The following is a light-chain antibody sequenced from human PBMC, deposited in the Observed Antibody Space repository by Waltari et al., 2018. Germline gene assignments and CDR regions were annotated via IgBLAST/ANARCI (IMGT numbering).Light chain of an antibody. CDR1: QSVSSSY. Sequence: EIVLTQSPGTLSFSPGERATLSCRASQSVSSSYLAWYQQKPGQAPRLLIDGASSSATGIPDRFSGSGSGTDFTLTISKLEPEDFAVYYCQQYGSSPKTFGQGTKVEIK. V-gene: IGKV3-20*01. J-gene: IGKJ1*01. CDR2: GAS. CDR3: QQYGSSPKT.